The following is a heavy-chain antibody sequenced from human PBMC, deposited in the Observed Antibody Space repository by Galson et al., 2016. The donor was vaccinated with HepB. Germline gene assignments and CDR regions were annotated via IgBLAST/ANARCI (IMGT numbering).Heavy chain of an antibody. Sequence: SVKVSCKASGYAFISHTIHWVRQAPGQRLEWMGWINAATGNTKYAEKFQGRITITRDTSATTVYMEVTSLRYEDTAVYYCATAPGYSHGQLSYIPAWGQGTLVTVCS. CDR3: ATAPGYSHGQLSYIPA. D-gene: IGHD5-18*01. CDR1: GYAFISHT. CDR2: INAATGNT. V-gene: IGHV1-3*01. J-gene: IGHJ5*02.